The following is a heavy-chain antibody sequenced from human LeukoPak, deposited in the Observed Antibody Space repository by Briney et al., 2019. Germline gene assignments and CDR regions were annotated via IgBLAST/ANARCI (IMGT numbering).Heavy chain of an antibody. J-gene: IGHJ5*02. CDR2: INPNSGGT. Sequence: ASVKVSCKASGYTFTGYYMHWVQQAPGQGLEWMGRINPNSGGTNYAQKFQGRVTMTRDTSISIAYMELSRLRSDDTAVYYCARAGGSYYGGGDWFDPWGQGTLVTVSS. CDR3: ARAGGSYYGGGDWFDP. CDR1: GYTFTGYY. D-gene: IGHD1-26*01. V-gene: IGHV1-2*06.